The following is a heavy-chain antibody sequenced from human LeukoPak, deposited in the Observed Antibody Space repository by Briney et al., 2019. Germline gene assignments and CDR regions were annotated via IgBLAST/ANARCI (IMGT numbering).Heavy chain of an antibody. Sequence: PGGSLRLSCAASGFTFSSYSMNWVRQAPGKGLEWVSYISSSSSYIYCADSVKGRFTISRDNAKNSPYLQMNSLRAEDTAVYYCARKWGRQGGDYWGQGTLVTVSS. V-gene: IGHV3-21*05. CDR2: ISSSSSYI. CDR3: ARKWGRQGGDY. J-gene: IGHJ4*02. CDR1: GFTFSSYS. D-gene: IGHD2-8*01.